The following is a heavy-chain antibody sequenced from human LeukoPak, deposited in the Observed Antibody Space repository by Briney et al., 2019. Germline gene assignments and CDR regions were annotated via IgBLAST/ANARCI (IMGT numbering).Heavy chain of an antibody. J-gene: IGHJ4*02. V-gene: IGHV4-31*03. CDR1: GGSLSSGGYY. D-gene: IGHD3/OR15-3a*01. CDR2: IYYSGST. CDR3: ARDQDYYFDY. Sequence: PSETLSLTCTVSGGSLSSGGYYWSWIRQHPGKGLEWIGYIYYSGSTYYNPSLKSRVTISVDTSKNQFSLKLSSVTAADTAVYYCARDQDYYFDYWGQGTLVTVSS.